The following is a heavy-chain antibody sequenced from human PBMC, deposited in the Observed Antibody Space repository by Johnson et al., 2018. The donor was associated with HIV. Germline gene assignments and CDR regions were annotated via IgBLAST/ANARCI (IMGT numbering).Heavy chain of an antibody. V-gene: IGHV3-30-3*01. CDR1: GFTFSNSA. Sequence: QVQLVESGGGVVQPGRALRLSCAASGFTFSNSAMHWVRQAPGKGLEWVAVISYDGDNVYYADSVKGRFTISRDNSKNTLYLQMNSLRAGDTAVYYCARGNKGYSSGWDAFDIWGQGTMVTVSS. D-gene: IGHD6-19*01. CDR3: ARGNKGYSSGWDAFDI. J-gene: IGHJ3*02. CDR2: ISYDGDNV.